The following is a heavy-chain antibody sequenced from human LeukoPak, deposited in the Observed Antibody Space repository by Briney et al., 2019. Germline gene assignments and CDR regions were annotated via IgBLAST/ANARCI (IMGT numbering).Heavy chain of an antibody. D-gene: IGHD3-22*01. CDR1: GGTFSSYA. CDR3: ARTGEAWTNYYDSSGLDY. CDR2: IIPILGIA. V-gene: IGHV1-69*04. J-gene: IGHJ4*02. Sequence: SVKVSCKASGGTFSSYAISWVRQAPGQGLEWMGRIIPILGIANYAQKFQGRVAITADKSTSTAYMELSSLRSEDTAVYYCARTGEAWTNYYDSSGLDYWGQGTLVTVSS.